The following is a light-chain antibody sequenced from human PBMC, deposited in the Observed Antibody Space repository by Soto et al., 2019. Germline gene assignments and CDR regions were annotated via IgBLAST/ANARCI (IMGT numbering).Light chain of an antibody. Sequence: EMVMTQSPATLSVSPGEGAPLSCRASQRISTNLAWYQQKPGQAPRVLIYGASTRATDIPARFSGSGSGTEFTLTISSLQSEDFAVYYCQQYNNWPPLTFGGGTKVEIK. CDR3: QQYNNWPPLT. V-gene: IGKV3-15*01. CDR1: QRISTN. J-gene: IGKJ4*01. CDR2: GAS.